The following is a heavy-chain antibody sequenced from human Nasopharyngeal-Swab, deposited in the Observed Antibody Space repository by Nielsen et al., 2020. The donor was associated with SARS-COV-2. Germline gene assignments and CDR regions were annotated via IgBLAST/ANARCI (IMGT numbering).Heavy chain of an antibody. Sequence: SETLSLTCTVSGGSISSSSYYWGWIRQPPGKGLEWIGSIYYSGSTYYNPSLKSRVTISVDTSKNQFSLKLSSETAADTAVYYCARQGFSGIAAALDYWGQGTLVTVSS. J-gene: IGHJ4*02. CDR3: ARQGFSGIAAALDY. CDR1: GGSISSSSYY. V-gene: IGHV4-39*01. D-gene: IGHD6-13*01. CDR2: IYYSGST.